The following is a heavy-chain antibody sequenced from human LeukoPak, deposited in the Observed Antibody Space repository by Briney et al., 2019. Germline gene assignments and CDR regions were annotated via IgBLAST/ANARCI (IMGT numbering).Heavy chain of an antibody. Sequence: PSETLSLTCAVYGGSFSGYYWSWIRQPPGKGLEWIGEINHSGSTNYNPSLKSRVTISVDTSKNQFSLKLSSVTAADTAVYYCASPSSGSYFYGMDVWGQGTTVTVSS. CDR1: GGSFSGYY. D-gene: IGHD1-26*01. J-gene: IGHJ6*02. CDR2: INHSGST. CDR3: ASPSSGSYFYGMDV. V-gene: IGHV4-34*01.